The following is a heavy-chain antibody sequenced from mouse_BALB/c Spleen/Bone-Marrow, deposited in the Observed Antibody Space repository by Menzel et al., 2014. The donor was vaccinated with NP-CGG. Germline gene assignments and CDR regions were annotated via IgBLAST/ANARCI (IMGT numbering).Heavy chain of an antibody. CDR3: ARSNYGYDVYFDY. CDR2: IFPGDGDT. J-gene: IGHJ2*01. V-gene: IGHV1-80*01. Sequence: QVQLQQSGAELVRPGSSVKISCKASGYAFSNYWMNWVKRRPGQGLEWIGQIFPGDGDTNYNGKFKGKATLTADKSSSTAYMQLNSLTSEDSAVYFCARSNYGYDVYFDYWGLGTTLTVSS. D-gene: IGHD2-2*01. CDR1: GYAFSNYW.